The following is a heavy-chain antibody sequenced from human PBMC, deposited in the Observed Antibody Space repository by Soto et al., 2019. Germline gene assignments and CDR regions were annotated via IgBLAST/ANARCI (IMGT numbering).Heavy chain of an antibody. V-gene: IGHV6-1*01. CDR2: TYYRSNWRH. D-gene: IGHD2-15*01. Sequence: SQTLPLTCAISGDSVSSNTAAWNWIRSSPSTGLEWLGRTYYRSNWRHDYAVSVKSRITVNPDTSKNHLSLQLNSVTPDHTAVYSCQPGVAASGFDLCGQGTLVTVSS. CDR3: QPGVAASGFDL. CDR1: GDSVSSNTAA. J-gene: IGHJ4*02.